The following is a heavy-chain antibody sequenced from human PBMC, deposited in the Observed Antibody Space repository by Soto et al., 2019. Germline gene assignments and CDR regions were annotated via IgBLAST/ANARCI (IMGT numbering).Heavy chain of an antibody. Sequence: QVQLQESGPGLVKPSQTLSLTCTVSGGSISSGGYYWSWIRQHPGKGLEWIGYIYYSGSTYYNPSLKRRVTISVDTSKSHFSLKLSSVTAADTAVYYCARGGYYDSSGYYGYWGQGTLVTVSS. CDR1: GGSISSGGYY. J-gene: IGHJ4*02. CDR2: IYYSGST. V-gene: IGHV4-31*03. D-gene: IGHD3-22*01. CDR3: ARGGYYDSSGYYGY.